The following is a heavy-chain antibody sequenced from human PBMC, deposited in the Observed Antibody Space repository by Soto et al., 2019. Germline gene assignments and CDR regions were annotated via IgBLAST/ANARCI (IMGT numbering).Heavy chain of an antibody. CDR2: ISYDGSNK. Sequence: LRLSCAASGFTFSSYGMHWVRQAPGKGLEWVAVISYDGSNKYYADSVKGRFTISRDNSKNTLYLQMNSLRAEDTAVYYCAKEGTSDLGYYGMDVWGQGTTVTVSS. J-gene: IGHJ6*02. V-gene: IGHV3-30*18. CDR1: GFTFSSYG. CDR3: AKEGTSDLGYYGMDV. D-gene: IGHD2-2*01.